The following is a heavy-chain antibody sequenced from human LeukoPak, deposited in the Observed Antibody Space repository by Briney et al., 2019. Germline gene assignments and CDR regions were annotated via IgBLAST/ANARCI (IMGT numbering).Heavy chain of an antibody. V-gene: IGHV1-3*01. J-gene: IGHJ4*02. CDR1: GYTFSNYA. Sequence: GASVKVSCKASGYTFSNYAIHWVRQAPGLRLEWMGWINAGNGNTKYSQKFQGRVTITIDTSASTAYMELSSLRSADTAVFYCARDSIVGASSDYWGQGTLVTVSS. CDR2: INAGNGNT. D-gene: IGHD1-26*01. CDR3: ARDSIVGASSDY.